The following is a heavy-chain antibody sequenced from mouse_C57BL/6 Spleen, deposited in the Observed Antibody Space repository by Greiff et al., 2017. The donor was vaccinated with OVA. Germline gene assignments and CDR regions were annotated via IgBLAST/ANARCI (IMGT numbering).Heavy chain of an antibody. CDR3: ARYGSPYFDV. CDR2: IDPSDSET. Sequence: QVHVKQPGAELVRPGSSVKLSCKASGYTFTSYWMHWVKQRPIQGLEWIGNIDPSDSETHYNQKFKDKATLTVDKSSSTAYMQLSSLTSEDSAVYYCARYGSPYFDVWGTGTTVTVSS. V-gene: IGHV1-52*01. D-gene: IGHD1-1*01. J-gene: IGHJ1*03. CDR1: GYTFTSYW.